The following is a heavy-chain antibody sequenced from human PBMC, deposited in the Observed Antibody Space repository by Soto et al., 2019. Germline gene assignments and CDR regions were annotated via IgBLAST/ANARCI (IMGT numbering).Heavy chain of an antibody. CDR1: GYTFSRYG. Sequence: QGQLVQSGGEVKKSGASVKVSCKASGYTFSRYGISWVRQAPGQGLEWMGWISGYNGDTNYAQKFQGRVTMTIDTSTTTAYMELRSLTSDDTAVYYCAKNGQPPYYYYGLYVWGQGTTVTVSS. V-gene: IGHV1-18*01. CDR3: AKNGQPPYYYYGLYV. J-gene: IGHJ6*02. D-gene: IGHD2-8*01. CDR2: ISGYNGDT.